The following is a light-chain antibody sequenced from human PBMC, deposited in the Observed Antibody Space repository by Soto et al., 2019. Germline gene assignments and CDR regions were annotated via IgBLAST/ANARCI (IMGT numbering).Light chain of an antibody. CDR1: SSDVGDYNF. CDR3: SSFSGSNNYV. J-gene: IGLJ1*01. Sequence: QSVLTQPPSASGSPGQSVTISCTGTSSDVGDYNFVSWYQQHPGKAPKLMIYEVSARPSGVPDRFSGSKSGNTASLTVSGLQAEDEADYYCSSFSGSNNYVFGTGTKLTVL. V-gene: IGLV2-8*01. CDR2: EVS.